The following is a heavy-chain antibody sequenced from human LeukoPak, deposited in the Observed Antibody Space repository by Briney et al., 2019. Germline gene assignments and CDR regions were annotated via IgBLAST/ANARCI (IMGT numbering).Heavy chain of an antibody. V-gene: IGHV4-59*01. CDR3: ARGVAMIYYYMDV. Sequence: NPSETLSLTCTVSGGSISSYYWSWIRQPPGKGLEWIGYIYYSGSTNYNPSLKSRVTISVDTSKNQFSLKLSSVTAADTAVYYCARGVAMIYYYMDVWGKGTTVTVSS. J-gene: IGHJ6*03. CDR1: GGSISSYY. D-gene: IGHD5-12*01. CDR2: IYYSGST.